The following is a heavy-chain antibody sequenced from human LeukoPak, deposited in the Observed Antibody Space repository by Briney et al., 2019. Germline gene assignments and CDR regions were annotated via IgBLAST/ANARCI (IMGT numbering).Heavy chain of an antibody. J-gene: IGHJ4*02. CDR3: ARDRYCVSTNCPYDC. V-gene: IGHV3-23*01. D-gene: IGHD2-2*01. CDR2: ISVSDDST. CDR1: GFTSSDYT. Sequence: GGSLRLSCAASGFTSSDYTMNWVRQSPGKGLDWVSGISVSDDSTYYADSVKGRFTISRDTSNNMLYLQMNSLRAEDTAVYYCARDRYCVSTNCPYDCWGQRTPVTVSS.